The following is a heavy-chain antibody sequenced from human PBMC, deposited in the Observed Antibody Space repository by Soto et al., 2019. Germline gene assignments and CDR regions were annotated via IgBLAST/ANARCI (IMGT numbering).Heavy chain of an antibody. CDR3: ARDGKYCSSTSCSHYYYYGMDV. J-gene: IGHJ6*02. Sequence: GGSLRLSCAASGFTFSSYAMHWVRQAPGKGLEWVAVISYDGSNKYYADSVKGRFTISRDNPKNTLYLQMNSLRAEDTAVYYCARDGKYCSSTSCSHYYYYGMDVWGQGTTVTVSS. D-gene: IGHD2-2*01. CDR1: GFTFSSYA. V-gene: IGHV3-30-3*01. CDR2: ISYDGSNK.